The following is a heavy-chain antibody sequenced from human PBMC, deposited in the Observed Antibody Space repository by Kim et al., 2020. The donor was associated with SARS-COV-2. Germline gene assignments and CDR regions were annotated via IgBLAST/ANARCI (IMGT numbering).Heavy chain of an antibody. Sequence: SVKVSCKASGGTFSSYAISWVRQAPGQGLEWMGRIIPIFGIANYAQKFQGRVTITADKSTSTAYMELSSLRSEDTAVYYCARSGYNWNEDAFDIWGQGTMVTVSS. CDR2: IIPIFGIA. J-gene: IGHJ3*02. D-gene: IGHD1-20*01. V-gene: IGHV1-69*04. CDR3: ARSGYNWNEDAFDI. CDR1: GGTFSSYA.